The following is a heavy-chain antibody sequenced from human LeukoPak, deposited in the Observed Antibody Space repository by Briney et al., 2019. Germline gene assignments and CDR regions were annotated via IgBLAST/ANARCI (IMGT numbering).Heavy chain of an antibody. CDR3: STDPTY. CDR1: GFTFSNAC. J-gene: IGHJ1*01. V-gene: IGHV3-15*01. Sequence: PRGSRSLSCAASGFTFSNACMGWVRQAPGKGLEWVGRFKSKTDSGTTDYAAPVKGRFTVSRDDSKNTFYLQMNSLKTEDTAVYYCSTDPTYWGRGTLVRVSS. CDR2: FKSKTDSGTT.